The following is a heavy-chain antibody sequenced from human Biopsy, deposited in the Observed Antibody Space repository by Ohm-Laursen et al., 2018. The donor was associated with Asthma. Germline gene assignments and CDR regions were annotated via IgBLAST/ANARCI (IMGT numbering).Heavy chain of an antibody. Sequence: TLSLTWAVSGGSIRSGGYYWSWIRQHPGKGLEWIGYIYYSGSTYYNPSLKSRVTISVDTSKNQFSLNLSSVTAADTAVYYCARWGSFGFDYWGQGTLVTVSS. D-gene: IGHD7-27*01. CDR2: IYYSGST. J-gene: IGHJ4*02. CDR1: GGSIRSGGYY. V-gene: IGHV4-31*11. CDR3: ARWGSFGFDY.